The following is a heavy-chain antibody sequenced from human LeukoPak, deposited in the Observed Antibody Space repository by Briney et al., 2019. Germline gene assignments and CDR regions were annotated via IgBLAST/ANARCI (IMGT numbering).Heavy chain of an antibody. V-gene: IGHV1-18*04. CDR3: ARVDCSGGSCYLKL. Sequence: PGASVKVSCKASGYTFTDYYMHWVRQAPGQGLEWMGWISAYNGNTNYAQKLQGRVTMTTDTSTSTAYMELRSLRSDDTAVYYCARVDCSGGSCYLKLWGQGTLVTVSS. CDR2: ISAYNGNT. D-gene: IGHD2-15*01. J-gene: IGHJ4*02. CDR1: GYTFTDYY.